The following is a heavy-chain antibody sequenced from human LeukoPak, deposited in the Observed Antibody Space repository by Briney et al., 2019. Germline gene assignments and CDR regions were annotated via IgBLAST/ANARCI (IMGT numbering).Heavy chain of an antibody. D-gene: IGHD6-19*01. Sequence: GESLKISCAASKFAFSSYSMNWFRQAPGKGLEWVASITSRSKYIFYADSVKGRFTISRDNAENSLFLQMNSLRAEDTGVYYCARDEETVAGLNGFDLWGQGTLVIVSS. CDR1: KFAFSSYS. CDR2: ITSRSKYI. V-gene: IGHV3-21*01. J-gene: IGHJ4*02. CDR3: ARDEETVAGLNGFDL.